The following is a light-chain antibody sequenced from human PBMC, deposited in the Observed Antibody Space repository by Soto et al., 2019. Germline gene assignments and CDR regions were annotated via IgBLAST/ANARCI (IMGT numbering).Light chain of an antibody. CDR3: QAWDSSTEVV. Sequence: SYELTQPPSVSVSPGQTASITCSGDRLGNRYACWYQQKPGQSPVLVNYQDYKRPAGIPERFSGSNSGNTATLTISGTQAMDEADYYCQAWDSSTEVVFGGGTKLTVL. J-gene: IGLJ2*01. V-gene: IGLV3-1*01. CDR2: QDY. CDR1: RLGNRY.